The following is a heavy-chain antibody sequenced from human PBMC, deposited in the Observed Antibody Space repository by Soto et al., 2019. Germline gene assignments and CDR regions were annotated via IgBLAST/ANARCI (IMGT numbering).Heavy chain of an antibody. CDR1: GGSFSGYY. V-gene: IGHV4-34*01. D-gene: IGHD3-9*01. Sequence: QVQLQQWGAGPLRPLETLSLTCGVSGGSFSGYYWAWIRQSPGKGLEWIGEINDRGSINYNPSLKIRDIIPVPTAKKNDSLNLRSATAADSAVYYCARERHDILTGPPGVWYFELWGRGTLVTVSS. J-gene: IGHJ2*01. CDR3: ARERHDILTGPPGVWYFEL. CDR2: INDRGSI.